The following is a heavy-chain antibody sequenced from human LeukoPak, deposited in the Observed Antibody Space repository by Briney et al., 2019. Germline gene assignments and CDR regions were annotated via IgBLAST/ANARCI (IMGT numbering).Heavy chain of an antibody. V-gene: IGHV3-23*01. CDR3: VKDPYSSGWYGGNAFDL. CDR2: ISNSGDST. Sequence: GGSLRLSCAASGFTFNSYALSWVRQAPGKRLEWVSAISNSGDSTYYADPVKGRFTISRDNSKKTLYLQMNSLRVEDTAVYHCVKDPYSSGWYGGNAFDLWGQGTMVTVSS. CDR1: GFTFNSYA. J-gene: IGHJ3*01. D-gene: IGHD6-19*01.